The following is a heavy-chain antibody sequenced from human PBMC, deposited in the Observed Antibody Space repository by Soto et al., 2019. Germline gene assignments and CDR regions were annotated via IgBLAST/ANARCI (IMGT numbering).Heavy chain of an antibody. Sequence: HPGGSLRLSCAASGFNFGPFWMHWVRQAPGKGLVWVSHINSDGSTIVYADSVKGRFTISRDNARNTLYLQMNSLRVEDTAVYYCSRDRGYPDSLHIWGQGTTVTVSS. J-gene: IGHJ6*02. V-gene: IGHV3-74*01. CDR3: SRDRGYPDSLHI. CDR1: GFNFGPFW. D-gene: IGHD3-10*01. CDR2: INSDGSTI.